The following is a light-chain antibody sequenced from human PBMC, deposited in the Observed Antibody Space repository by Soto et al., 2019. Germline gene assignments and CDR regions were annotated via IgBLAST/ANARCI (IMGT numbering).Light chain of an antibody. J-gene: IGKJ1*01. CDR2: DAS. CDR1: QSISSK. V-gene: IGKV3-15*01. CDR3: QQYNNWPT. Sequence: MTQSPSSLAASVGDRVTITCRASQSISSKLAWYQQKPGQAPRLLIYDASTRATGIPARFGGSGSGTEFTLTISNLQSDDFAIYYCQQYNNWPTFGQGTKVDI.